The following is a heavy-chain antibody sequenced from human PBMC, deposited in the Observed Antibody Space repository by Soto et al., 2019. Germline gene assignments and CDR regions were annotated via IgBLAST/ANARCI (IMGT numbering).Heavy chain of an antibody. V-gene: IGHV3-11*01. J-gene: IGHJ4*02. D-gene: IGHD3-10*01. CDR2: ISGGGTTK. CDR3: AGDPYYYGSAF. CDR1: GFRFSDHC. Sequence: QVQLVESGGGLVEPGGSLRLSCAASGFRFSDHCMTWIRQAPGKGLEWVSKISGGGTTKYYADSVKGRFTVSRDNAKNSLYLKMNSLRDEDAAVYYCAGDPYYYGSAFWGQGALVTVSS.